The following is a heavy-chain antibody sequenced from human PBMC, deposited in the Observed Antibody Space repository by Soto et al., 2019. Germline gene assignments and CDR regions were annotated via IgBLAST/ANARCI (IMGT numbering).Heavy chain of an antibody. V-gene: IGHV1-69*13. J-gene: IGHJ3*02. Sequence: SVKVSCKASGVTFSSYAISWVRQAPGQGLEWMGGIIPIFGTANYAQKFQGRVTITADESTSTAYMELSSLRSEDTAVYYCARDQRPPHYGSWARGDAFDIWGQGTMVTV. CDR2: IIPIFGTA. D-gene: IGHD3-10*01. CDR3: ARDQRPPHYGSWARGDAFDI. CDR1: GVTFSSYA.